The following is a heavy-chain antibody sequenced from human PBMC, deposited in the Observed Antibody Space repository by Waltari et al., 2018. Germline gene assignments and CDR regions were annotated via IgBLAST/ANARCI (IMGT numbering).Heavy chain of an antibody. CDR3: ARDRGRGLYLDT. Sequence: QLQLQESAPGQVKPSATLPPICAVSDDSMNYWWSWVRQPPGKELEWIGQVLGSGRPNYNPSFASRVTISLDTSTHQFALKMTSATAADTALYYCARDRGRGLYLDTWGQGILVTVSP. V-gene: IGHV4-4*02. D-gene: IGHD2-15*01. CDR1: DDSMNYW. CDR2: VLGSGRP. J-gene: IGHJ4*02.